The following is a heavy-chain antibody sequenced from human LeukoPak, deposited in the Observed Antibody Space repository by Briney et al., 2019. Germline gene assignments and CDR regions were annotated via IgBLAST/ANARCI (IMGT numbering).Heavy chain of an antibody. V-gene: IGHV3-7*03. CDR3: AKFAQRYCSGGSCHPFDY. CDR1: GFIFSIYW. Sequence: GGSLRLSYAASGFIFSIYWMRWVRQARGKGLEWVANIKQVENKKFYVDSVKGRFTISRDNAKNSLYLQMNSLRAEDTAAYYCAKFAQRYCSGGSCHPFDYWGQGTLVTVSS. J-gene: IGHJ4*02. D-gene: IGHD2-15*01. CDR2: IKQVENKK.